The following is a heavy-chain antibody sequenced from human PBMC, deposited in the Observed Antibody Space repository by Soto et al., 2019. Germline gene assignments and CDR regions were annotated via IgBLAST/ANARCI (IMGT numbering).Heavy chain of an antibody. CDR1: GGSFSGYY. Sequence: QVQLQQWGAGLLKPSETLSLTCAVYGGSFSGYYWSWIRQPPGKGLEWIGEINHSGSTNYNPSLKSRVTISVDTSKNQFSLKLTSVPAADTAVYYCARGRGVWGSYHYNWFDPWGQGTLVTVSS. D-gene: IGHD3-16*02. CDR2: INHSGST. V-gene: IGHV4-34*02. CDR3: ARGRGVWGSYHYNWFDP. J-gene: IGHJ5*02.